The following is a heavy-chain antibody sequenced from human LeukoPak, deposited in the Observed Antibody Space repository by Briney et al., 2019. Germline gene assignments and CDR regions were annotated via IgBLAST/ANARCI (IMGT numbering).Heavy chain of an antibody. CDR2: INIGGTNT. D-gene: IGHD6-13*01. CDR3: ARAEASSWLAY. V-gene: IGHV3-11*04. Sequence: GGSLRLSCAASGFTFNDYYMSWIRQAPGKGLEWLSYINIGGTNTHYADSVKGRFTISRDNAKKSLYLEMNNLRAEDTAVYYCARAEASSWLAYWGQGTLVTVSS. CDR1: GFTFNDYY. J-gene: IGHJ4*02.